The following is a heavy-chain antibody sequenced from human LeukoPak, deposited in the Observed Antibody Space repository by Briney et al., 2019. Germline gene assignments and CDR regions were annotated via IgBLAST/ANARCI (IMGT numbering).Heavy chain of an antibody. V-gene: IGHV1-69*04. CDR1: GGTFSSYA. CDR3: ARDFSWTGDYYYYGMDV. D-gene: IGHD3/OR15-3a*01. J-gene: IGHJ6*02. Sequence: SVKVSCKASGGTFSSYAISWVRQAPGQGLEWMGRIIPILGIANYAQKFQGRVTITAYKSTSTAYMELSSLRSEDTAVYYCARDFSWTGDYYYYGMDVWGQGTTVTVSS. CDR2: IIPILGIA.